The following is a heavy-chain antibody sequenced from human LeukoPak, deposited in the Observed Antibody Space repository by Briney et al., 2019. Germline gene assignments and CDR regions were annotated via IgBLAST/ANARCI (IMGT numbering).Heavy chain of an antibody. J-gene: IGHJ4*02. V-gene: IGHV3-30*03. D-gene: IGHD6-13*01. CDR2: ISFDGNNQ. CDR3: ALVPRYSTTWSTFDY. CDR1: GVTFSTYG. Sequence: PGGSLRLSCAASGVTFSTYGMHWVRQALGKGLEWVAVISFDGNNQYYADSVTGRFTISRDNSKNTLYLQMSGLRTEDTAVYYCALVPRYSTTWSTFDYWGQGTLVTVSS.